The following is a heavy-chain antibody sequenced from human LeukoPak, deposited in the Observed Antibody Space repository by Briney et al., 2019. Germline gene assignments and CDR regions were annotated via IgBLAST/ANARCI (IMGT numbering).Heavy chain of an antibody. CDR1: GASISGYY. V-gene: IGHV4-59*01. D-gene: IGHD1-1*01. Sequence: SETLSLTCTVSGASISGYYWSWIRQPPGKRLEWIGYIISTGTINYSPSLKSRVTISIDTSKNQLSLQLTSVTAADTAVYYCARVTDWNDLDYWGQGTLVTVSS. J-gene: IGHJ4*02. CDR3: ARVTDWNDLDY. CDR2: IISTGTI.